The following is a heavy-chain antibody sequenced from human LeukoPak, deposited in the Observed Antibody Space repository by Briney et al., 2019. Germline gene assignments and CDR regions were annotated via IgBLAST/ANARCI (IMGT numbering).Heavy chain of an antibody. CDR2: IYYTGST. Sequence: PSETLSLTCTVSGGSISSYYWSWIRQPPGKGLEWMGYIYYTGSTNYNPSLKSRVTISVDTSKNQFSLKLRSVTAADTAVYYCARSVLGYSYGYFDYWGQGTQVTVSS. V-gene: IGHV4-59*01. CDR3: ARSVLGYSYGYFDY. CDR1: GGSISSYY. D-gene: IGHD5-18*01. J-gene: IGHJ4*02.